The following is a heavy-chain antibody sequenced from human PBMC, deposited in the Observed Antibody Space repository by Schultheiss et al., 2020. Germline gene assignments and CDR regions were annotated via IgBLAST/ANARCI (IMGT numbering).Heavy chain of an antibody. J-gene: IGHJ6*02. Sequence: GGSLRLSCAASGFTFDDYAMHWVRQAPGKGLEWVSGISWKSGTIGYADSVKGRFTISRDNAKNSLYLQMNSLRAEDTAVYYCARDSYYGSGSYFYYYYGMDVWGQGTTVTVSS. V-gene: IGHV3-9*01. CDR2: ISWKSGTI. CDR3: ARDSYYGSGSYFYYYYGMDV. CDR1: GFTFDDYA. D-gene: IGHD3-10*01.